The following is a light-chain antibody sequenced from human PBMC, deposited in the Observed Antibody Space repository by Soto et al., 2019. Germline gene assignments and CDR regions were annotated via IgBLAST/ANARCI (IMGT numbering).Light chain of an antibody. J-gene: IGKJ3*01. CDR3: QQSYSTLT. CDR2: KAS. V-gene: IGKV1-5*03. Sequence: DIQMTQSPSTLSASVGDRVTITCRASQSIISWLAWYQQKPGKAPKLLIYKASSLESGVPSRFRGSGSGTDFTLTISSLQPEDFATYYCQQSYSTLTFGPGTKVDIK. CDR1: QSIISW.